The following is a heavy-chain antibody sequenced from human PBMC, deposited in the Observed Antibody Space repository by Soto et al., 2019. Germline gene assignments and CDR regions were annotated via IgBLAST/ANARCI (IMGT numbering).Heavy chain of an antibody. CDR1: GFTFSSYG. Sequence: GESLKISCAASGFTFSSYGRHWVRQAPGKGLEWVAVIWYDGSNKYYADSVKGRFTISRDNSKNTLYLQMNSLRAEDTAVYYCAREGYYDSSGYPGPLDYWGQGTLVTVSS. CDR2: IWYDGSNK. D-gene: IGHD3-22*01. V-gene: IGHV3-33*01. CDR3: AREGYYDSSGYPGPLDY. J-gene: IGHJ4*02.